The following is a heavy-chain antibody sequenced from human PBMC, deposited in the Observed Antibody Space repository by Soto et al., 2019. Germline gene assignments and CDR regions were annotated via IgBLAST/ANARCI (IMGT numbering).Heavy chain of an antibody. CDR2: IFYNGST. CDR3: ARDLRVTNSWSPGDSYHYGLDV. V-gene: IGHV4-30-4*01. CDR1: GVSITGGDYY. D-gene: IGHD6-13*01. Sequence: QVQLQESGPGLLKPSHSLSLTCTVSGVSITGGDYYWSWIRQAPGKGLEWSGNIFYNGSTTYNPSLESRVTISLDRSKNQFSLKLDSVTAADTAVYYCARDLRVTNSWSPGDSYHYGLDVCGQGTTVTVSS. J-gene: IGHJ6*02.